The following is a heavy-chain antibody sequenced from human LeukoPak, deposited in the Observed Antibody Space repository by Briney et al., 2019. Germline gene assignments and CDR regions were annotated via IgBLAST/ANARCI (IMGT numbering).Heavy chain of an antibody. V-gene: IGHV3-7*01. J-gene: IGHJ3*02. Sequence: PGGSLRLSCAASGFTFSSYWMSWVRQAPGKGLEWVANIKQDGSEKYYVDSVKGRFTISRDKAKNSLYLQMNSLRAEDTAVYYCARDPFVSISSSFEAFDIWGEGTMVTVSS. CDR1: GFTFSSYW. CDR3: ARDPFVSISSSFEAFDI. D-gene: IGHD2/OR15-2a*01. CDR2: IKQDGSEK.